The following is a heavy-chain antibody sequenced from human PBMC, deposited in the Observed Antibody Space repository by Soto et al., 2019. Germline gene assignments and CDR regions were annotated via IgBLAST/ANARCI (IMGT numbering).Heavy chain of an antibody. D-gene: IGHD2-21*01. CDR3: ARGRRRESCSGGDCYYFDF. CDR2: YYWDDDE. CDR1: GFSFSDGAVG. Sequence: QITLKESGPTLVKPTQTLTLTCTFSGFSFSDGAVGVGWFRQSPGKAPEWLAIYYWDDDEWHSPSLRTRLTISYEAARSQVVLSMVDMDPQDTATSFCARGRRRESCSGGDCYYFDFWGQGLLVAAS. J-gene: IGHJ4*02. V-gene: IGHV2-5*02.